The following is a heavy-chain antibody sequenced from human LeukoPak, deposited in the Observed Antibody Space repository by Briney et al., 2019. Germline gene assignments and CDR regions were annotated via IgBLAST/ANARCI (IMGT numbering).Heavy chain of an antibody. CDR2: IKGGGGDP. Sequence: GGSLRLSCVDSGFTFNTYAMGWVRQSPGRGLEWVSSIKGGGGDPFYADSVKGRFTISRDNSKNTLFLQLNSLRAEDSAVYYCAQGGHDFNPFYCWGQGTQVTVSS. CDR3: AQGGHDFNPFYC. J-gene: IGHJ4*02. V-gene: IGHV3-23*01. CDR1: GFTFNTYA. D-gene: IGHD2-21*02.